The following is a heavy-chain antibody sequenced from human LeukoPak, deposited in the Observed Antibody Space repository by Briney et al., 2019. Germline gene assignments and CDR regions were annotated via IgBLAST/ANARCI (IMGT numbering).Heavy chain of an antibody. D-gene: IGHD2-21*01. CDR2: IYPGDSDT. CDR1: GFSLTTYW. V-gene: IGHV5-51*01. J-gene: IGHJ4*02. CDR3: ATAYCDTASCLKFDS. Sequence: GESLKISCKGSGFSLTTYWIAWVRQVPGQGLEWVGTIYPGDSDTRYSPSFEGHVTLSVDLSVNTAYLQWSSLKASDTAMYYCATAYCDTASCLKFDSWGQGTLVPVSS.